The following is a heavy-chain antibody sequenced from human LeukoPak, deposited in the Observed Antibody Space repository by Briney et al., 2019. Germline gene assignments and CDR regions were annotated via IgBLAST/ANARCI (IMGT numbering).Heavy chain of an antibody. D-gene: IGHD6-13*01. CDR3: ARVCYWARPSYSSSWERKGYYFDY. CDR1: GFTVSSNY. CDR2: INHSGST. Sequence: PGGSLRLSCAASGFTVSSNYMSWIRQPPGKGLEWIGEINHSGSTNYNPSLKSRVTISVDTSKNQFSLKLSSVTAADTAVYYCARVCYWARPSYSSSWERKGYYFDYWGQGTLVTVSS. J-gene: IGHJ4*02. V-gene: IGHV4-34*01.